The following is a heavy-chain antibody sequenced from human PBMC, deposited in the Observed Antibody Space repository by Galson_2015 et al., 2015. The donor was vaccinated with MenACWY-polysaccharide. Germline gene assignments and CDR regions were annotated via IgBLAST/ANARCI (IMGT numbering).Heavy chain of an antibody. D-gene: IGHD3-22*01. Sequence: SLRLSCAASGFTFGDYAMSWFRQAPGKGLEWVGFIRSKAYGGTTEYAASVKGRFTISRDDSKSIAYLQMYSLKTEDTAVYYCTRDRRGRYYDSSGYHLFDYWGQGTLVTVSS. CDR2: IRSKAYGGTT. CDR3: TRDRRGRYYDSSGYHLFDY. V-gene: IGHV3-49*03. J-gene: IGHJ4*02. CDR1: GFTFGDYA.